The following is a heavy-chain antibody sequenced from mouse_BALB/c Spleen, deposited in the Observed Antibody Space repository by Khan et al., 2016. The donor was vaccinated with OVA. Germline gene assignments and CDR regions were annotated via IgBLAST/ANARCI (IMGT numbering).Heavy chain of an antibody. CDR2: IRYSGST. Sequence: EVQLQESGPGLVKPSQSLSLTCTVTGYSITSNYAWNWIRQFPGNKLEWMGYIRYSGSTNYNQSLKSRISITRDTSKNQFFLQLNSVTTEDTATDYCARGNYYGYALDYWGQGTSITVSS. D-gene: IGHD1-1*01. CDR1: GYSITSNYA. V-gene: IGHV3-2*02. J-gene: IGHJ4*01. CDR3: ARGNYYGYALDY.